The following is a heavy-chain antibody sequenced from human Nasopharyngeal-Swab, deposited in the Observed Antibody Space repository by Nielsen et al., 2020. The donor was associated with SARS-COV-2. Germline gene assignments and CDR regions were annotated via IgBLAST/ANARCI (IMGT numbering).Heavy chain of an antibody. D-gene: IGHD3-10*01. CDR2: ISGGGEST. CDR1: GFTFSEYA. CDR3: ATHGSGRIGGMDV. V-gene: IGHV3-23*01. J-gene: IGHJ6*02. Sequence: GESLKISCAASGFTFSEYAFHWVRQAPGKGLEWVSVISGGGESTHYADSVKGRFSISRDNSKNTLYLQMNSLRAEDTAVYYCATHGSGRIGGMDVWGQGTTVTVSS.